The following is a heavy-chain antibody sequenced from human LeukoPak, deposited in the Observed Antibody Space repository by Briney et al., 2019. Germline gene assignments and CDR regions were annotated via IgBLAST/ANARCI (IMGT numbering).Heavy chain of an antibody. CDR2: IYTSGGT. CDR3: ARAPIGSHLDY. V-gene: IGHV4-4*07. J-gene: IGHJ4*02. D-gene: IGHD1-1*01. CDR1: GDSVSSYY. Sequence: SETLSLTCTVSGDSVSSYYWSWIRQPAGKGLEWIGRIYTSGGTNYNPSHTSRVTISLDTSRNQFSLKVTSLTAADTAVYYCARAPIGSHLDYWGPGTLVTVSS.